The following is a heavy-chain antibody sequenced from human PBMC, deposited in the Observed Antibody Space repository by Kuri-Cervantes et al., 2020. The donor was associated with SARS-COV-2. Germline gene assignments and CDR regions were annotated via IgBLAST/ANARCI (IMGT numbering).Heavy chain of an antibody. CDR1: GFTFNSYS. D-gene: IGHD3-16*01. Sequence: ESLKISCAASGFTFNSYSMNWVRQAPGKGLEWVSSISSSSNGYIYYADSVKGRFTVSRDNAKDSLYLQMNSLRTEDTAVYYCARDWGPTDYWGQGTLVTVSS. J-gene: IGHJ4*02. CDR3: ARDWGPTDY. CDR2: ISSSSNGYI. V-gene: IGHV3-21*01.